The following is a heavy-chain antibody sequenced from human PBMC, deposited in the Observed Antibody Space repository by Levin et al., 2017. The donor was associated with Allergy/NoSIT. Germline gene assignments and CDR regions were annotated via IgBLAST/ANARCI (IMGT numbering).Heavy chain of an antibody. Sequence: PSETLSLTCTVSGGSIGTGVIYWSWVRQYPGKGLEWIGYMYSSGTTYYNPSLKSRVTISVDTSKNQFSLKMNSVTAADTAVYYCARDSKVDVGPRGGYYYYIMDVWGQGTTVTVSS. CDR3: ARDSKVDVGPRGGYYYYIMDV. J-gene: IGHJ6*02. CDR1: GGSIGTGVIY. CDR2: MYSSGTT. V-gene: IGHV4-31*03. D-gene: IGHD1-26*01.